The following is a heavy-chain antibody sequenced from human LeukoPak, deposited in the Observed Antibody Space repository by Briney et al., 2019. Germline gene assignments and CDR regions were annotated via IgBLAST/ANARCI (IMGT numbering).Heavy chain of an antibody. J-gene: IGHJ4*02. D-gene: IGHD7-27*01. Sequence: GSVNVSFKASEYTFTDYYVHWVRPAPGQGLAGMGWINPNTGGANYAQKFQGRVTMTRDTSISTGYLDLSGLRSDDTAVYYCARAKANWGSGDYWGQGTLVTVSS. CDR1: EYTFTDYY. CDR2: INPNTGGA. CDR3: ARAKANWGSGDY. V-gene: IGHV1-2*02.